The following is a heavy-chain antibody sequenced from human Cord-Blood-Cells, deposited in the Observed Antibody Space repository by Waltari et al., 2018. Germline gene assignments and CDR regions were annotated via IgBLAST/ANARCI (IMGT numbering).Heavy chain of an antibody. J-gene: IGHJ1*01. CDR2: ISWDGGST. D-gene: IGHD6-13*01. CDR3: AKGYSSSWYFQH. Sequence: EVQLVESGGVVVQTGGSLRLSCAASGFNFDDYTMHWVRQAPGKGLEWVSLISWDGGSTYYADSVKGRFTISRDNSKNSLYLQMNSLRTEDTALYYCAKGYSSSWYFQHWGQGTLVTVSS. V-gene: IGHV3-43*01. CDR1: GFNFDDYT.